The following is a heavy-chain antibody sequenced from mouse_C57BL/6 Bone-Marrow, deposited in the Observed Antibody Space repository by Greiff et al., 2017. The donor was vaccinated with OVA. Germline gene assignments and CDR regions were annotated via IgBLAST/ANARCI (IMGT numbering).Heavy chain of an antibody. V-gene: IGHV5-17*01. CDR1: GFTFSDYG. CDR3: ARLRRYWYFDV. Sequence: EVQLVESGGGLVKPGGSLKLSCAASGFTFSDYGMHWVRQAPEKGLEWVAYISSGSSTIYYADTVKGRFTISRDNAKNTPFLQMTSLRSEDTAMYYCARLRRYWYFDVWGTGTTVTVSA. J-gene: IGHJ1*03. D-gene: IGHD2-4*01. CDR2: ISSGSSTI.